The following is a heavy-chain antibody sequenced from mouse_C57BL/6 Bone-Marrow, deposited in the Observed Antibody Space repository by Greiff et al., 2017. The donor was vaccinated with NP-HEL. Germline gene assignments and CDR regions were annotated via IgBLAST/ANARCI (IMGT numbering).Heavy chain of an antibody. CDR1: GFNIKNTY. Sequence: VQLKQSVAELVRPGASVKLSCTASGFNIKNTYMHWVKQRPEQGLEWIGRIDPANGNTKYAPKFQGKATITADTSSNTAYLQLSSLTSEDTAIYYCARRYYGSSPHYYAMDYWGQGTSVTVSS. CDR2: IDPANGNT. CDR3: ARRYYGSSPHYYAMDY. J-gene: IGHJ4*01. D-gene: IGHD1-1*01. V-gene: IGHV14-3*01.